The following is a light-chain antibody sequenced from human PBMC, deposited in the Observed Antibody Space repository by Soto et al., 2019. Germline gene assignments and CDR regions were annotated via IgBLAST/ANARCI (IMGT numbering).Light chain of an antibody. CDR1: SSNIGSNH. Sequence: QSVLTQPPSASGTPGQRVTISCSGSSSNIGSNHVYWYQQFPGMAPKLLMYRSDQRPTGVPDRFSGSKSGTSAALAISGLRSDDEGDYYCAARDDVLRGVVFGGGTKLTVL. J-gene: IGLJ2*01. CDR3: AARDDVLRGVV. V-gene: IGLV1-47*01. CDR2: RSD.